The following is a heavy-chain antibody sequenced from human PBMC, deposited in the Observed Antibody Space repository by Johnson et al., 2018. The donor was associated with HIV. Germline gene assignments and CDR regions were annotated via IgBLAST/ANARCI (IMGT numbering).Heavy chain of an antibody. CDR1: GFTVSSNY. CDR3: ARDTYYYDSSGYLDAFDI. CDR2: ISGSGGST. J-gene: IGHJ3*02. Sequence: EVQLVESGGGVVQPGGSLRLSCAASGFTVSSNYMSWVRQAPGKGLEWVSAISGSGGSTYYADSVKGRFTISRDNAKNSLYLQMNSLRAEDTAVYYCARDTYYYDSSGYLDAFDIWGQGTMVTVSS. D-gene: IGHD3-22*01. V-gene: IGHV3-23*04.